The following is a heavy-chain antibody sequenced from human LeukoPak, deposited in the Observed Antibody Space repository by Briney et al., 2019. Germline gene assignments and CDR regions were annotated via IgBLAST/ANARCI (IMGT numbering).Heavy chain of an antibody. CDR1: GFTFSSYW. CDR3: ARSGEVWPPFY. J-gene: IGHJ4*02. Sequence: GGSLRLSCAASGFTFSSYWMSWARQAPGKGLEWVANIKQEGSEKYYVDSVKGRFTISRENAKNSLYLQMNSLRAEDTAVYYCARSGEVWPPFYWGQGTLVTVSS. V-gene: IGHV3-7*05. CDR2: IKQEGSEK. D-gene: IGHD2-15*01.